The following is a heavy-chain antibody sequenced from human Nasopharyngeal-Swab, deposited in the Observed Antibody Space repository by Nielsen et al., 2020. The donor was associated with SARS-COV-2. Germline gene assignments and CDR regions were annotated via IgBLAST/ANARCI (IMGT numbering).Heavy chain of an antibody. J-gene: IGHJ4*02. Sequence: WIRQPPGKGLEWIGSIYYSGSTYYNPSLKSRVTISVDTSKNQFSLKLSSVTAADTAVYYCARFGSLCSSTSCSFFDYWGQGTLVTVSS. V-gene: IGHV4-39*01. CDR3: ARFGSLCSSTSCSFFDY. D-gene: IGHD2-2*01. CDR2: IYYSGST.